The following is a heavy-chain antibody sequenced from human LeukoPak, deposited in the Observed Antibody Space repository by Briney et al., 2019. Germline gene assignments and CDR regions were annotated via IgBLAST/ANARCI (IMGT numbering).Heavy chain of an antibody. V-gene: IGHV3-21*01. Sequence: GGSLRLSCAASGFTFSSYSMNWVRQAPGKGLEWVSSISSSSSYIYYADSVKGRFTISRDNAKNSLYLQMNSLRAEDTAVYYCARGDSSGATLFDYWGQGTLVTVSS. CDR1: GFTFSSYS. J-gene: IGHJ4*02. CDR2: ISSSSSYI. D-gene: IGHD6-19*01. CDR3: ARGDSSGATLFDY.